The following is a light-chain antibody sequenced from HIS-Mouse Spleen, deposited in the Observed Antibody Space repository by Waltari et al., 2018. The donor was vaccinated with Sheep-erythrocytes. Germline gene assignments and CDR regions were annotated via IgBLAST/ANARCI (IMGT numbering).Light chain of an antibody. CDR1: QSVLYSSNNKNY. CDR2: WAS. J-gene: IGKJ4*01. CDR3: QQYYSTLT. Sequence: DIVMTQSPDSLAVSLGERSTIHCNSRQSVLYSSNNKNYLAWYQQKPGQPPKLLIYWASTRESGVPDRFIGSGSGTDFTLTISSLQAEDVAVYYCQQYYSTLTFGGGTKVEIK. V-gene: IGKV4-1*01.